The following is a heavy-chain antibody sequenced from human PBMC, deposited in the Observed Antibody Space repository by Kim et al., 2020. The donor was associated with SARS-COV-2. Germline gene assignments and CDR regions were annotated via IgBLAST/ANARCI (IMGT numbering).Heavy chain of an antibody. Sequence: GESLKISCKCSGYSFISYWISWVRQMPGKGLEWMVRIDPSDSYTNYSPSFQGHVTISADKSISTAYLQWSSLKASDTAMYYCARLYCSGGSCYSFRNWYFGLWGRGALVTVSS. CDR1: GYSFISYW. V-gene: IGHV5-10-1*01. D-gene: IGHD2-15*01. J-gene: IGHJ2*01. CDR3: ARLYCSGGSCYSFRNWYFGL. CDR2: IDPSDSYT.